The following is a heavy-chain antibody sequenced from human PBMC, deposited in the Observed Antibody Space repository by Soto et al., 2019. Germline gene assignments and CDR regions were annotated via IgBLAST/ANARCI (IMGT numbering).Heavy chain of an antibody. D-gene: IGHD5-12*01. V-gene: IGHV1-69*12. CDR1: GGTFSSYA. Sequence: QVQLVQSGAEVKKPGSSVKVSCKASGGTFSSYAISWVRQAPGQGLEWMGGNIPIFGTANYAQKFQGRVTITADESTSTAYMELSSLRSEDTAVYYCARDPEGGGYGMSWFDPWGQGTLVTVSS. CDR2: NIPIFGTA. CDR3: ARDPEGGGYGMSWFDP. J-gene: IGHJ5*02.